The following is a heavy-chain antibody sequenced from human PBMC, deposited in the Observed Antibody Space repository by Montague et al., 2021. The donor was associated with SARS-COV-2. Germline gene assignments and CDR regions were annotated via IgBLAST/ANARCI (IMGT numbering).Heavy chain of an antibody. J-gene: IGHJ3*02. CDR3: ASSGITLTGLDAFDI. V-gene: IGHV6-1*01. Sequence: CAISGDSVSSKSVAWNWIRQSPSRGLEWLGRTYYRSKWYSDYAXXXKXXLVITPDTSKNQVSLQLNSVIPGDTAVYFCASSGITLTGLDAFDIWGQGTMVTVSS. D-gene: IGHD3-9*01. CDR1: GDSVSSKSVA. CDR2: TYYRSKWYS.